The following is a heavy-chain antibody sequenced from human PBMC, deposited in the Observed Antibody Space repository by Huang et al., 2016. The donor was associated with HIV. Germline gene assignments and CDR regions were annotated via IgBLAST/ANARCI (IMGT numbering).Heavy chain of an antibody. V-gene: IGHV3-30*18. Sequence: VQLVESGGGVVQPGRSLRLACAASGFSFSTYGLHWVRQAPGKGVEWWAVISDDGSNKYYAHSVKGRFTISRDTSENKVYLQMNSLRHEDTAVYYCAKDGADEEWDIDYWGQGTLVTVSS. D-gene: IGHD1-26*01. J-gene: IGHJ4*02. CDR3: AKDGADEEWDIDY. CDR2: ISDDGSNK. CDR1: GFSFSTYG.